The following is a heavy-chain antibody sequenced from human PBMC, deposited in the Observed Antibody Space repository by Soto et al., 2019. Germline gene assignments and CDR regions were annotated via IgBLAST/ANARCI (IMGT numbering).Heavy chain of an antibody. CDR3: AKDWVGGFGKYYFDY. CDR1: GFTVSTSQ. CDR2: ISGSGGST. D-gene: IGHD3-10*01. V-gene: IGHV3-23*01. J-gene: IGHJ4*02. Sequence: PGGSLRLSCAASGFTVSTSQMTWVRQAPGKGLEWVSGISGSGGSTYYADSVKGRFTISRDDSNNTLYLQMNSLRAEDTAVYYCAKDWVGGFGKYYFDYWGQGTLVTVSS.